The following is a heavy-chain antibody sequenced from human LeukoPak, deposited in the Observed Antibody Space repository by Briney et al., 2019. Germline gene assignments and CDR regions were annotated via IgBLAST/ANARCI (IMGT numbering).Heavy chain of an antibody. Sequence: GGSLRLSCAASGFTFSSYAMHWVRQAPGKGLEWVAVISYDGSNKYYADFVKGRFTISRDNSKNTLYLQMNSLRAEDTAVYYCARGGTMVRGPFSYWGQGTLVTVSS. V-gene: IGHV3-30-3*01. J-gene: IGHJ4*02. D-gene: IGHD3-10*01. CDR2: ISYDGSNK. CDR1: GFTFSSYA. CDR3: ARGGTMVRGPFSY.